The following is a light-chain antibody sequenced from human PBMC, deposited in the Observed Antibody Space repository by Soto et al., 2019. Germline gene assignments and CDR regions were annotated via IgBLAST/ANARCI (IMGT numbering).Light chain of an antibody. J-gene: IGLJ2*01. CDR1: RSDVGGYTL. CDR3: CSYAGSSSVL. V-gene: IGLV2-23*01. Sequence: QSALAQPASVSGSPGQSITISRTGTRSDVGGYTLVSWFQQYPGKAPKLMIYEDNKRPSGVSDRFSGSKSGNTASLTISGLQAEDEADYYCCSYAGSSSVLFGGGTKLTVL. CDR2: EDN.